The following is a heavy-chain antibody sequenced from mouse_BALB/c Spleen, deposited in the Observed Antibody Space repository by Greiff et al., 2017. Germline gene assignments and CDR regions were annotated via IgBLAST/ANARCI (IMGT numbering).Heavy chain of an antibody. Sequence: VKLQESGPGLVAPSQSLSITCTVSGFSLTSYGVHWVRQPPGKGLEWLGVIWAGGSTNYNSALMSRLSISKDNSKSQVFLKMNSLQTDDTAMYYCARDSVLYYGSTSYAMDYWGQGTSVTVSS. D-gene: IGHD1-1*01. CDR1: GFSLTSYG. CDR2: IWAGGST. CDR3: ARDSVLYYGSTSYAMDY. V-gene: IGHV2-9*02. J-gene: IGHJ4*01.